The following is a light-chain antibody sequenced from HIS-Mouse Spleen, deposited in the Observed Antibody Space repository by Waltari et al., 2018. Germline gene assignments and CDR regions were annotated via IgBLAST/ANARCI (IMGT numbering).Light chain of an antibody. V-gene: IGLV2-23*01. CDR3: CSYAGSSTLWV. J-gene: IGLJ3*02. CDR2: EGS. CDR1: SSDVGSYNL. Sequence: QSALTQPASMSGSPGQSITISCTGTSSDVGSYNLVSWYQQHPGKAPKLMIYEGSKRPSGVSNRFSGSKSGNTASLTISGLQAEDEADYYCCSYAGSSTLWVFGGGTKLTVL.